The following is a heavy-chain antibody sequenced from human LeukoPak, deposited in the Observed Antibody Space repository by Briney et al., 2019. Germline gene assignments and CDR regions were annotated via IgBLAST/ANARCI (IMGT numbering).Heavy chain of an antibody. CDR2: IYYSGNSGST. V-gene: IGHV4-39*01. CDR1: GGSFSSTSYY. D-gene: IGHD3/OR15-3a*01. CDR3: ARPGLKWYFDN. Sequence: SETLSLTCTVSGGSFSSTSYYWAWIRQPPGKGLEWIGNIYYSGNSGSTYYNPSLQSRVTISVDTSKNQFYLKLISVTAADTAVYYCARPGLKWYFDNWGQGTLVTVSS. J-gene: IGHJ4*02.